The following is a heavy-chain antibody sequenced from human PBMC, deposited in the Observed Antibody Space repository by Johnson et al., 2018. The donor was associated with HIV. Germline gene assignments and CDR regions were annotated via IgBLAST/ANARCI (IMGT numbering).Heavy chain of an antibody. J-gene: IGHJ3*02. CDR2: VSYDGSKK. V-gene: IGHV3-30*03. Sequence: QVQLVESGGGVVQPGRSLRLSCVASGFTFSSYGMHWVRQAPGKGLEWVAIVSYDGSKKYYPDSVKGRFTISRDNSKNTLYLQMNNLRAEDTALYYCARSQKYGTMMATIRPFDIWGQGTMVTVSS. CDR3: ARSQKYGTMMATIRPFDI. CDR1: GFTFSSYG. D-gene: IGHD5-12*01.